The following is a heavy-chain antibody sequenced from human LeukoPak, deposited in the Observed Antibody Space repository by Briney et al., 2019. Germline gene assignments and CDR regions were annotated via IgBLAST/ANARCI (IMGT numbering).Heavy chain of an antibody. V-gene: IGHV3-9*01. D-gene: IGHD3-10*01. CDR2: ISWNSGSI. Sequence: GGSLRLSCAASGFTFDDYAMHWVRQAPGKGLEWVSGISWNSGSIGYADSVKGRFTISRDNAKNSLYLQMNSLRAEDTALYYCAKDIVGFGELRGMDVWGQGTTVTVSS. J-gene: IGHJ6*02. CDR3: AKDIVGFGELRGMDV. CDR1: GFTFDDYA.